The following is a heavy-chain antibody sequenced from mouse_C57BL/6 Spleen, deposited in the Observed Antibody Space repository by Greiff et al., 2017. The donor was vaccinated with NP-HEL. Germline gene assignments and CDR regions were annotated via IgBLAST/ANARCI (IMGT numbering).Heavy chain of an antibody. V-gene: IGHV1-61*01. CDR1: GYTFTSYW. J-gene: IGHJ1*03. D-gene: IGHD1-1*01. Sequence: VQLQQPGAELVRPGSSVKLSCKASGYTFTSYWMDWVKQRPGQGLEWIGNIYPSDSETHYNQKFKDTATLTVDTSSSQAYMKHSSLTAEASAVYYCAIVRDHYYGSSYEWYCDVWGTGTTVTVSS. CDR2: IYPSDSET. CDR3: AIVRDHYYGSSYEWYCDV.